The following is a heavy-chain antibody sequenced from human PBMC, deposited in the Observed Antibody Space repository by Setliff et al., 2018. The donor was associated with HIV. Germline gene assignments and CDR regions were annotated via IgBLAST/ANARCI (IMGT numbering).Heavy chain of an antibody. CDR2: IYNNGST. CDR3: ARGRYYREISDSLFDL. V-gene: IGHV4-31*03. J-gene: IGHJ4*02. CDR1: GGSIRSDGYY. D-gene: IGHD3-16*01. Sequence: PSETLSLTCSVSGGSIRSDGYYWNWIRQHPEKGLEWIGYIYNNGSTYYNPSLESRLMMSIDPSKNQFSLNLRSVTVADTAVYYCARGRYYREISDSLFDLWGQGTLVTVS.